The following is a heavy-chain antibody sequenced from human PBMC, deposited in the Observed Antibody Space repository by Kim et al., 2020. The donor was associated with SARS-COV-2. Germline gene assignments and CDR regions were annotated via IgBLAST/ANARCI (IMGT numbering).Heavy chain of an antibody. CDR2: FDPEDGET. Sequence: ASVKVSCKVSGYTLTELSMHWVRQAPGKGLEWMGGFDPEDGETIYAQKFQGRVTMTEDTSTDTAYMELSSLRSEDTAVYYCATLSGYCGGDCYFGYWGQGTLVTVSS. CDR3: ATLSGYCGGDCYFGY. D-gene: IGHD2-21*02. J-gene: IGHJ4*02. CDR1: GYTLTELS. V-gene: IGHV1-24*01.